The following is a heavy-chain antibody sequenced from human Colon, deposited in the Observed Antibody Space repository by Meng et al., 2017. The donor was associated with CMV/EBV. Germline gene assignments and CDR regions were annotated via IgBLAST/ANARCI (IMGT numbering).Heavy chain of an antibody. V-gene: IGHV1-46*01. J-gene: IGHJ6*02. Sequence: ASVKVSCKASGYTFTNYYMHWVRQAPGQGLEWMGIINPSGGSTSYAQKFQGRVTMTRDTSTSTVYMELSSLRSEDTAVYYCARDGAFVQDYYSGMDVWGQGTTVTVSS. CDR2: INPSGGST. CDR3: ARDGAFVQDYYSGMDV. CDR1: GYTFTNYY. D-gene: IGHD3-10*01.